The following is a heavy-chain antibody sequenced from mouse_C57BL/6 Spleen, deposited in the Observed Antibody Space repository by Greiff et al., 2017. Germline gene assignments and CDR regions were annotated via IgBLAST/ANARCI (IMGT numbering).Heavy chain of an antibody. D-gene: IGHD1-1*01. CDR2: IYPGDGDT. J-gene: IGHJ2*01. Sequence: VKLQESGAELVKPGASVKISCKASGYAFSSYWMNWVKQRPGKGLEWIGQIYPGDGDTNYNGKFKGKATLTADKSSSTAYMQLSSLTSEDSAVYFCARGHYYGSSSDYWGQGTTLTVSS. CDR1: GYAFSSYW. CDR3: ARGHYYGSSSDY. V-gene: IGHV1-80*01.